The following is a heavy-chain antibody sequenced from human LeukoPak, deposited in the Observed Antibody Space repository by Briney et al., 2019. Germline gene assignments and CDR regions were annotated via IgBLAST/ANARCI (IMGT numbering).Heavy chain of an antibody. D-gene: IGHD6-13*01. CDR2: INPDTGGT. J-gene: IGHJ5*01. CDR1: GYTFTGYY. V-gene: IGHV1-2*06. Sequence: ASVKVSCKASGYTFTGYYIHWVRQAPGQGLEWMVRINPDTGGTDYAQKFQGRITMTRDTSITTASMELSRLTSDDTAMYYCAKVPPSITAAGNWLDPWGQGALVTVSS. CDR3: AKVPPSITAAGNWLDP.